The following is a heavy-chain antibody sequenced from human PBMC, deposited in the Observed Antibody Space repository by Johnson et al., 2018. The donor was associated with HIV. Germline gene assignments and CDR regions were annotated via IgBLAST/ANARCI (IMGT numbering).Heavy chain of an antibody. CDR2: IKQDGSEK. D-gene: IGHD7-27*01. V-gene: IGHV3-7*01. Sequence: VQLVESGGGLVKPGGSLRLSCAASGFTFSSYAMHWVRQAPGKGLEWVAHIKQDGSEKYYVDSVKGRFTISRDNAKNSLYLQMNSLRAEDTAVYYCARQLATGDDAFDIWGQGTMVTVSS. CDR1: GFTFSSYA. CDR3: ARQLATGDDAFDI. J-gene: IGHJ3*02.